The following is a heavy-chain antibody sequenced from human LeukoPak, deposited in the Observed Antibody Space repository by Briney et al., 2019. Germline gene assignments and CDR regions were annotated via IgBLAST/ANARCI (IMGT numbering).Heavy chain of an antibody. V-gene: IGHV3-48*01. J-gene: IGHJ4*02. CDR1: GFTFSSYE. CDR3: AREYSSGWYWSFDY. CDR2: ISSSSSTI. Sequence: GGSLRLSCAASGFTFSSYEMNWVRQAPGKGLEWVSYISSSSSTIYYADSVKGRFTISRDNAKNSLYLQMNSLRAEDTAVYYCAREYSSGWYWSFDYWGQGTLVTVSS. D-gene: IGHD6-19*01.